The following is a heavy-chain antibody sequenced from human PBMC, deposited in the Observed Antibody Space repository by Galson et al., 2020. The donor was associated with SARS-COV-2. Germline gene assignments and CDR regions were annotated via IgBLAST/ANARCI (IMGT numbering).Heavy chain of an antibody. V-gene: IGHV1-2*02. Sequence: ASVKVSCKTCGYTFTGNYIHWLRQAPGQGLEWLGWINPNNGDRNFPQKFQGRLSITRDTAFSTAYMELGGLTFDDTAVYYCLTFVDSFTAYVDYWGQGTLVTVSS. J-gene: IGHJ4*02. CDR3: LTFVDSFTAYVDY. CDR1: GYTFTGNY. D-gene: IGHD2-21*01. CDR2: INPNNGDR.